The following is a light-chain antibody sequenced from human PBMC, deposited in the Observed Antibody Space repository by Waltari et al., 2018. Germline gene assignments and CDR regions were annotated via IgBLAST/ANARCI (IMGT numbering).Light chain of an antibody. CDR2: RNN. J-gene: IGLJ1*01. CDR1: HSNPASNY. CDR3: ASWDDSHYV. V-gene: IGLV1-47*01. Sequence: QSVLTQPPSASATPGQRVTISCSGSHSNPASNYLYWYQQPPGTAPKLLIYRNNERPSRVPDRFSASKYGTSASLVINGLRSEDEAVYYCASWDDSHYVFGPGTTVTVL.